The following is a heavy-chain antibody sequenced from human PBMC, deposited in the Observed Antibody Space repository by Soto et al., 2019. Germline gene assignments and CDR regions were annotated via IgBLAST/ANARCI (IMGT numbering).Heavy chain of an antibody. V-gene: IGHV3-23*01. CDR1: GFTFSSYA. Sequence: EVQLLESGGGLVQPGGSLRLSCAASGFTFSSYAMSWVRQAPGKGLEWVSAISGSGGSTYYADSVKGRFTISRDNSKNTLYLQMNSLRAEDTAVYYCASTPRPPVTFGGVIVIPGTRKGGYFDYWGQGTLVTVSS. CDR2: ISGSGGST. J-gene: IGHJ4*02. D-gene: IGHD3-16*02. CDR3: ASTPRPPVTFGGVIVIPGTRKGGYFDY.